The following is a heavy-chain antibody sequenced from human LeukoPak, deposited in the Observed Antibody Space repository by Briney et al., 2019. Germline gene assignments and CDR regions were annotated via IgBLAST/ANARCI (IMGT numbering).Heavy chain of an antibody. CDR1: GGSFSGYY. CDR2: INHSGST. D-gene: IGHD3-10*01. Sequence: SETLSLTCAVYGGSFSGYYWSWIRQPPGKGLEWIGEINHSGSTNYNPSLKSRVTISVDTSKNQFSLKLSSVTAADTAVYYCARVGIGLDFGGFGPHTDYWGQGTLVTVFS. V-gene: IGHV4-34*01. J-gene: IGHJ4*02. CDR3: ARVGIGLDFGGFGPHTDY.